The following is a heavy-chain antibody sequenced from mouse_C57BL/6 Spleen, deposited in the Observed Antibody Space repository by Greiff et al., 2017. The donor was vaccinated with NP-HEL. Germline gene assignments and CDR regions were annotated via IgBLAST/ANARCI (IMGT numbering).Heavy chain of an antibody. J-gene: IGHJ3*01. CDR2: INPSSGYT. D-gene: IGHD2-3*01. CDR1: GYTFTSYW. V-gene: IGHV1-7*01. Sequence: QVQLQQSGAELAKPGASVKLSCKASGYTFTSYWMHWVKQRPGQGLEWIGYINPSSGYTKYNQKSKDKATLTADKSSSTASMQLSSLTYEDSAVYYCARGYDGYPAWFAYWGQGTLVTVSA. CDR3: ARGYDGYPAWFAY.